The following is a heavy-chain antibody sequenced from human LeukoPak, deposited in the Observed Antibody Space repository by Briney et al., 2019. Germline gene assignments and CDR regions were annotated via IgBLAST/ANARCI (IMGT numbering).Heavy chain of an antibody. V-gene: IGHV4-38-2*02. CDR2: IDHSGST. CDR1: GYSISSGYY. Sequence: SETLSLTCTVSGYSISSGYYWGWIRQPPGKGLEWTGSIDHSGSTYYNPSLKSRITISVDTSKNQFSLKLSSVTAADTAVYYCARDPMAAAMGFDYWGQGTLVTVSS. J-gene: IGHJ4*02. D-gene: IGHD2-2*01. CDR3: ARDPMAAAMGFDY.